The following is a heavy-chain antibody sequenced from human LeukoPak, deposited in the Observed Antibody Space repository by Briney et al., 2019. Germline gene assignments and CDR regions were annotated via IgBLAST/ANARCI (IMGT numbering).Heavy chain of an antibody. Sequence: PGGSLRLSCAASGFTFSTYAMSWVRQAPGKGLEGVSGISASGTVTYYADSVKGRFTISKDTSKNTLYLQMNSLRAEDTAVYYCAKASYCYGYVFDYWGQGTLVTVSS. CDR3: AKASYCYGYVFDY. J-gene: IGHJ4*02. CDR1: GFTFSTYA. V-gene: IGHV3-23*01. D-gene: IGHD3-10*01. CDR2: ISASGTVT.